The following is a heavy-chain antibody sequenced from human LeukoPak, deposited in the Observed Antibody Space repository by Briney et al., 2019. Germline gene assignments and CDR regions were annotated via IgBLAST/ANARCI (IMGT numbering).Heavy chain of an antibody. J-gene: IGHJ6*02. D-gene: IGHD6-19*01. V-gene: IGHV1-8*01. CDR2: MNPNSGNT. CDR1: GYTFTSYD. CDR3: ERGIAVAGTFYYGMVV. Sequence: ASVKVSCKPPGYTFTSYDINWVRQATGQGLGWMGWMNPNSGNTGYAQTFRGRVTMTRNTSISTGYMELNSLRSEDTAVYYCERGIAVAGTFYYGMVVWGQGTTVTVSS.